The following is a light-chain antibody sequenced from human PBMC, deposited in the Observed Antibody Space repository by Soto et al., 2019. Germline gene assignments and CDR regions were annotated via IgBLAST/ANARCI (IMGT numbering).Light chain of an antibody. CDR3: QQYYNWPRT. CDR2: GAS. CDR1: QSVGSD. V-gene: IGKV3-15*01. Sequence: ETVMTQSPATLSVSPGERATLSCRASQSVGSDLAWYQQKPGQAPRLLIYGASTRATGIPARFSGSASGTEFTLTITGLQSEDFAVYYCQQYYNWPRTFGQGTKVDIK. J-gene: IGKJ1*01.